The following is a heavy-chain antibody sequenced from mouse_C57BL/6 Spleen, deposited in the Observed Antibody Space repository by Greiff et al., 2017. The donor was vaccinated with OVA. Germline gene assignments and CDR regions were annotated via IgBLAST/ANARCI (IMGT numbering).Heavy chain of an antibody. D-gene: IGHD2-4*01. Sequence: VQLQQSGPELVKPGASVKISCKASGYSFTDYNMNWVKQSTGKSLEWIGVINPNYGTTSYNQKFKGKATLTVDQSSSTAYMQLNSLTSEDSAVYDSARGRHDYDPYAMDYWGQGTSVTVSS. J-gene: IGHJ4*01. CDR2: INPNYGTT. CDR3: ARGRHDYDPYAMDY. CDR1: GYSFTDYN. V-gene: IGHV1-39*01.